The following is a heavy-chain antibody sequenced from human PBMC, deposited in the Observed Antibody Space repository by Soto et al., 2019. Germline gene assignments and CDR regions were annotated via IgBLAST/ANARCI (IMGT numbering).Heavy chain of an antibody. J-gene: IGHJ6*02. Sequence: QVQLVQSGAEVKKPGASVKVSCKASGYTFTSYDINWVRQATGQGLEWMGWMNPNSGNTGYAQKFQGRVTMTRNTSISTAYMELSSLRSEDTAVYYCVRVTAMHYYYYGMDVWGQGTTVTVSS. V-gene: IGHV1-8*01. CDR3: VRVTAMHYYYYGMDV. CDR2: MNPNSGNT. CDR1: GYTFTSYD. D-gene: IGHD5-18*01.